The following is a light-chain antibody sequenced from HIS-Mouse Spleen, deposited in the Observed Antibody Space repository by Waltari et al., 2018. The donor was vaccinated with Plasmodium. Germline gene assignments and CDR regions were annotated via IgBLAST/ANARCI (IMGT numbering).Light chain of an antibody. CDR3: YSTDSSGNHRV. CDR2: EDS. CDR1: ALTKKY. J-gene: IGLJ3*02. V-gene: IGLV3-10*01. Sequence: SYELTQPPSVSVSPGQTARITCPGDALTKKYAYLYQQKTGQAPVLVIYEDSKRPSGIPERFSGSSSGTMATLTISGAQVEDEADYYCYSTDSSGNHRVFGGGTKLTVL.